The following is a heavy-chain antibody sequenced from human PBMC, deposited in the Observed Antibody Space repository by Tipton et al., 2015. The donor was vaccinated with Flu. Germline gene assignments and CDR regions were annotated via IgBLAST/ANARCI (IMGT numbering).Heavy chain of an antibody. Sequence: TLSLTCNVSGGSLSGYYWSWIRQPAGKGLEWIGRIYTSGNTNYSPSLKSRVTMSVDTSKNQFSLKLSSMAAADTAAYYCARGQGNSGWRYFDYWGPGTLVTVSS. D-gene: IGHD6-19*01. V-gene: IGHV4-4*07. CDR2: IYTSGNT. CDR1: GGSLSGYY. CDR3: ARGQGNSGWRYFDY. J-gene: IGHJ4*02.